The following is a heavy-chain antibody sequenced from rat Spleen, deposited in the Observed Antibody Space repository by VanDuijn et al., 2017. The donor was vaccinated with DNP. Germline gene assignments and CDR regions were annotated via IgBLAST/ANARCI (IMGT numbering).Heavy chain of an antibody. V-gene: IGHV5-7*01. CDR2: ISYDGSRT. J-gene: IGHJ2*01. D-gene: IGHD1-1*01. CDR3: ARLPITTVAFDY. CDR1: GFTFSDYA. Sequence: EVQLVESGGGLVQPGRSLKLSCAASGFTFSDYAMAWVRQAPKKGLEWVATISYDGSRTYYRDSVKGRFTISRDNAKSTLYLQMDSLRSEDTATYYCARLPITTVAFDYWGQGVMVTVSS.